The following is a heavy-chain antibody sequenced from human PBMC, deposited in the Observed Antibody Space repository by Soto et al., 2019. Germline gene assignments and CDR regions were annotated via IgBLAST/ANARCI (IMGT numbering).Heavy chain of an antibody. V-gene: IGHV3-21*01. CDR1: EFSFNTYD. J-gene: IGHJ5*02. CDR3: VMSGTARLLRHSWFDT. Sequence: EVQLVESGGGLVKPGGSLRLSCAASEFSFNTYDMSWVRQPPVKGMEWVSSITTSSAYIYYAASLKGLITISRDNAKNSLFLQMNSLRAEDTAVYYCVMSGTARLLRHSWFDTWGQGTLVTVSS. D-gene: IGHD1-1*01. CDR2: ITTSSAYI.